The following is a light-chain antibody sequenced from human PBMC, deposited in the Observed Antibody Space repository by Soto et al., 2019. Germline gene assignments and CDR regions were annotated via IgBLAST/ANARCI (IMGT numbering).Light chain of an antibody. CDR2: DAS. CDR1: QSVSSY. Sequence: EIVLTQSPATLSLSPGXRATLSCRASQSVSSYLAWYQQKPGQAPRLLIYDASNRATGIPARFSGSGSGTDFTLTISSLEPEDFAVYYCQQRSNWPLVTFGQGTRLEIK. CDR3: QQRSNWPLVT. J-gene: IGKJ5*01. V-gene: IGKV3-11*01.